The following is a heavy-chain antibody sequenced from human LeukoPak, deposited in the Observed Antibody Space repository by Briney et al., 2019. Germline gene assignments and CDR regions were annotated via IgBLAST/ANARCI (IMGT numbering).Heavy chain of an antibody. CDR2: ISSSGSTI. D-gene: IGHD6-19*01. CDR1: GFTFSDYY. J-gene: IGHJ3*02. CDR3: ARDRSIAVARDAFDI. V-gene: IGHV3-11*01. Sequence: PGGSLRLSCAASGFTFSDYYMSWVRQAPGKGLEWVSYISSSGSTIYYADSVKGRFTISRDNAKNSLYLQMNSLRAEDTAVYYCARDRSIAVARDAFDIWGQGTMVTVSS.